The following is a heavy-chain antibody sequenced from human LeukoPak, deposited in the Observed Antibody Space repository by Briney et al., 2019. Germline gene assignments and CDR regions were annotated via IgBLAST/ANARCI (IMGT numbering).Heavy chain of an antibody. D-gene: IGHD5-12*01. CDR3: ASVGYSGYDFSFDY. J-gene: IGHJ4*02. Sequence: SETLSLTCTVSGVSISGSTYFWGWIRQPPGKGLEWFGSIFESGSTYYNPSLKSRVTISVDTSKNQFSLKLSSVTAADTAVYYCASVGYSGYDFSFDYWGQGTLVTVSS. CDR1: GVSISGSTYF. V-gene: IGHV4-39*07. CDR2: IFESGST.